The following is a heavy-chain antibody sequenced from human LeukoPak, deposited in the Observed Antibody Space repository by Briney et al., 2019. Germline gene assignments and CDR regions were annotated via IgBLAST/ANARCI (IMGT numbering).Heavy chain of an antibody. V-gene: IGHV3-23*01. CDR1: GFTFTTYA. J-gene: IGHJ2*01. Sequence: GGSLRLSCAASGFTFTTYAMNWVRQAPGKALEWVSVISGSGGSTYYADSVKGRFTISRDNSKNTLYLEVNSLRAEDTAVYYCATAFYFDSSGPYWYFDLWGRGTLVTVSS. CDR3: ATAFYFDSSGPYWYFDL. CDR2: ISGSGGST. D-gene: IGHD3-22*01.